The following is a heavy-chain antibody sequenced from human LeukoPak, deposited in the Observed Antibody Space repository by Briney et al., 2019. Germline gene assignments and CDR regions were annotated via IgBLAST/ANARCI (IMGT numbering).Heavy chain of an antibody. D-gene: IGHD6-13*01. CDR3: AKVPDYSSSSTNGYWYFDL. J-gene: IGHJ2*01. Sequence: SETLSLTCTVSGGSITNYYWSWIRQPPGKGLEWIGYIYYSGSTNYNPFLKSRVTISVDTSKNQFSLKLSSVTAADTAVYYCAKVPDYSSSSTNGYWYFDLWGRGTLVTVSS. V-gene: IGHV4-59*12. CDR1: GGSITNYY. CDR2: IYYSGST.